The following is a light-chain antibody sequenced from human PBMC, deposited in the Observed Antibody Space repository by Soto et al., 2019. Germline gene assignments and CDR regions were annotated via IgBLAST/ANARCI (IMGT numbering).Light chain of an antibody. J-gene: IGLJ1*01. CDR3: QSYDSSLSRV. V-gene: IGLV1-40*01. Sequence: QSVLTQPPSVSGAPGQKITISCTGSSSNIGAGYDVHWYRQFPGAAPKLLISGDNNRPSGVPDRFSGSKSGTSACLAITGLQAEDEADYYCQSYDSSLSRVFGTGTKLTVL. CDR2: GDN. CDR1: SSNIGAGYD.